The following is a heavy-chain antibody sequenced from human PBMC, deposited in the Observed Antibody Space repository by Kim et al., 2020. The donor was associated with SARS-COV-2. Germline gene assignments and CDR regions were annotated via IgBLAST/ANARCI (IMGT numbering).Heavy chain of an antibody. J-gene: IGHJ6*02. D-gene: IGHD6-19*01. CDR1: GFTFSSYG. CDR2: ISYDGSNK. CDR3: AKEVGYSSGWYPWNYYYYSGMDV. Sequence: GGSLRLSCAASGFTFSSYGMHWVRQAPGKGLEWVAVISYDGSNKYYADSVKGRFTISRDNSKNTLYLQMNSLRAEDTAVYYCAKEVGYSSGWYPWNYYYYSGMDVWGQGATVTVSS. V-gene: IGHV3-30*18.